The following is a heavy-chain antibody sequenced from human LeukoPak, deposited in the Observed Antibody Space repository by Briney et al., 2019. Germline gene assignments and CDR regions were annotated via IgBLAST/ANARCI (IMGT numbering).Heavy chain of an antibody. CDR1: GFTLSNYA. D-gene: IGHD3-9*01. Sequence: PGGSLRLSCAASGFTLSNYAMYWVRQAPGKGLEWVSAVSGRDDSTFYADSVQGRFTISRDTSKSTLYLQMNGLRVEDTAVYYCAKWGYYDILTGYYNPDYWGQGTLVTVSS. V-gene: IGHV3-23*01. J-gene: IGHJ4*02. CDR2: VSGRDDST. CDR3: AKWGYYDILTGYYNPDY.